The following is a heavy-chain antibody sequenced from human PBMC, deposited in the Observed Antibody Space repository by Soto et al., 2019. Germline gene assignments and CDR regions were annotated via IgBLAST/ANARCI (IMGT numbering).Heavy chain of an antibody. V-gene: IGHV4-34*01. J-gene: IGHJ5*02. CDR3: ARGQRVSSTVGP. CDR1: GGSFSGYY. Sequence: SETLSLTCAVYGGSFSGYYWSWIRQPPGKGLEWIGEINNSGSTNYNPSLKSRVTISVDTSKNQFSLKLSSVTAADTAVYYCARGQRVSSTVGPWGQGALVTGSS. CDR2: INNSGST.